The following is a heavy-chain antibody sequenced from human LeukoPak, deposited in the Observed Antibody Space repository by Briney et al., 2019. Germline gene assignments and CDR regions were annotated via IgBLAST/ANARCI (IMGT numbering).Heavy chain of an antibody. D-gene: IGHD3-10*01. Sequence: SGTLSLTCAVSGASISSNDWWTWVRQPPGKGLEWIGEIFHRGGTNYNPSLKSRVTISVDKSKNDFSLKLPSVTAADTAVYYCAREDHYGSGSLDYWGQGTLVTVS. V-gene: IGHV4-4*02. CDR2: IFHRGGT. CDR3: AREDHYGSGSLDY. CDR1: GASISSNDW. J-gene: IGHJ4*02.